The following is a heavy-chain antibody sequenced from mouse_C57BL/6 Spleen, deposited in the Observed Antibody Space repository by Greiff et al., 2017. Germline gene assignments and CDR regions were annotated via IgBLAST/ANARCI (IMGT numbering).Heavy chain of an antibody. V-gene: IGHV1-72*01. CDR3: STRSSYVFYYFDY. J-gene: IGHJ2*01. CDR1: GYTFTSYR. Sequence: QVQLQQPGAELVKPGASVKLSCKASGYTFTSYRMQWVKQRPGRGLEWIGNIDPKSDGTKYNEKFKSKATLTVDKSSSTAYLQLSSLTSDDSAVYYCSTRSSYVFYYFDYWGQGTTLTVSS. D-gene: IGHD1-1*01. CDR2: IDPKSDGT.